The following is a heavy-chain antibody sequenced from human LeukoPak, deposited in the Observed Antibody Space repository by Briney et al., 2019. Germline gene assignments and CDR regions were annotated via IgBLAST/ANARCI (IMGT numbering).Heavy chain of an antibody. CDR3: ARGIAATNYMDV. J-gene: IGHJ6*03. Sequence: GGSLRLSCAASGFMLSGSAMNWVRQAPGKGLEWVAVIWYDGSNKYYADSVKGRFTISRDNSKSTLFLQMNSPSAEDTAVYYCARGIAATNYMDVWGKGTTVTVSS. V-gene: IGHV3-30*04. D-gene: IGHD6-13*01. CDR1: GFMLSGSA. CDR2: IWYDGSNK.